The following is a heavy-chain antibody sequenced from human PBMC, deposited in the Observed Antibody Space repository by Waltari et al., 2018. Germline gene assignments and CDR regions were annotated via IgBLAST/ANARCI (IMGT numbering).Heavy chain of an antibody. Sequence: QVQLQQWGAGLLKPSETLSLTCAVYGGSFSGYYWSWLRHPPGQGLEWIGEINHSGSTNYNPSLKSRVTISVDTSKNQFSLKLSSVTAADTAVYYCARDRGYWVPLLGMSYYFDYWGQGTLVTVSS. CDR1: GGSFSGYY. CDR2: INHSGST. V-gene: IGHV4-34*01. CDR3: ARDRGYWVPLLGMSYYFDY. D-gene: IGHD2-8*02. J-gene: IGHJ4*02.